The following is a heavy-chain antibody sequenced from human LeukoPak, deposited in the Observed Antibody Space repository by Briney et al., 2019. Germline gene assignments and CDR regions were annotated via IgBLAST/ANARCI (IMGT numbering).Heavy chain of an antibody. V-gene: IGHV4-39*02. Sequence: PSETLSLTCTVSGDSISSSRYYWGWIRQPPGKGLEWIGRISYSGSTHFNPSLKSRVTISVDTSKNQFSLKLNSVTAPDTAVYFCARDSGSYGWFDPWGQGTLVTVSS. CDR3: ARDSGSYGWFDP. CDR1: GDSISSSRYY. J-gene: IGHJ5*02. D-gene: IGHD1-26*01. CDR2: ISYSGST.